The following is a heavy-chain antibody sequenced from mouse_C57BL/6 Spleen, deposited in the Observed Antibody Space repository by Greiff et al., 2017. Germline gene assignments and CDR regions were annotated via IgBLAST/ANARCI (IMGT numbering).Heavy chain of an antibody. CDR1: GYAFSSSW. Sequence: QVQLQQSGPELVKPGASVKISCKASGYAFSSSWMNWVKQRPGKGLEWIGRIYPGDGDTNYNGKFKGKATLTADKSSSTAYMQLSSLTSEDSAVYFCARVGQDSSGYCDYWGQGTTLTVSS. D-gene: IGHD3-2*02. CDR3: ARVGQDSSGYCDY. CDR2: IYPGDGDT. J-gene: IGHJ2*01. V-gene: IGHV1-82*01.